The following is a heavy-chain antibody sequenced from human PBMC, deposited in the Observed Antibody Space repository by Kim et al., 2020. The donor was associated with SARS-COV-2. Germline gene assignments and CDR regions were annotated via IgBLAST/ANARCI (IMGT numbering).Heavy chain of an antibody. J-gene: IGHJ4*02. V-gene: IGHV3-23*01. D-gene: IGHD4-17*01. Sequence: TYYADSVKGRFTTTRDNTKNTLYLQMNSLRAEDTAVYYCAKDPRSLRPFYYFDYWGQGTLVTVSS. CDR2: T. CDR3: AKDPRSLRPFYYFDY.